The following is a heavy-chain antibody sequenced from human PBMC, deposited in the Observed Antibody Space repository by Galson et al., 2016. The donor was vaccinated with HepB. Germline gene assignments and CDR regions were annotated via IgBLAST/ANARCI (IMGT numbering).Heavy chain of an antibody. J-gene: IGHJ4*02. CDR1: GYTFTSYD. Sequence: SVKVSCKASGYTFTSYDINWVRQATGQGLEWMGWMNPNSGNTGYAQKFQGRVTMTRNTSISTAYMELSSLRSEDTAVYYCARVPGSGGPDYDSSGYYYPFDYWGQGTLVTVSS. CDR3: ARVPGSGGPDYDSSGYYYPFDY. D-gene: IGHD3-22*01. V-gene: IGHV1-8*01. CDR2: MNPNSGNT.